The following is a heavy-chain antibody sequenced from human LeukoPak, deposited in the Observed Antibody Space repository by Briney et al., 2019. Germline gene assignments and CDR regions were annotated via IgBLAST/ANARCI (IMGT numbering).Heavy chain of an antibody. J-gene: IGHJ4*02. Sequence: ASVKVSCKASGYTFTSYGISWVRQAPGQGLEWMGWISAYNGNTNYAQKLQGRVTMTTDTSTSTAYMELRSLRSDDTAVYYCARPGIWTLNSGWSYALDYWGQGTLVTVSS. CDR1: GYTFTSYG. V-gene: IGHV1-18*01. CDR2: ISAYNGNT. D-gene: IGHD6-19*01. CDR3: ARPGIWTLNSGWSYALDY.